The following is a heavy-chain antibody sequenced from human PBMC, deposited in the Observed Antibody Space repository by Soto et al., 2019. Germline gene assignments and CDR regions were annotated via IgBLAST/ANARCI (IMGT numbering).Heavy chain of an antibody. CDR3: ARAFQRQLVKKLDY. Sequence: QVQLVQSGAEVKKPGASVKVSCKASGYTFTSYYMHWVRQAPGQGLEWMGIINPSGGSTSYAQKFQGRVTMPRDTSTNTVDIEVSSLRSEDTAVYYCARAFQRQLVKKLDYWGQGTLVTVSS. D-gene: IGHD6-6*01. CDR1: GYTFTSYY. J-gene: IGHJ4*02. V-gene: IGHV1-46*01. CDR2: INPSGGST.